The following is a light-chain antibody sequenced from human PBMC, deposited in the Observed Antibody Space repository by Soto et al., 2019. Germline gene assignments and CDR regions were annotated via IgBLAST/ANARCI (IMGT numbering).Light chain of an antibody. CDR3: QQYNIWPQT. V-gene: IGKV3D-15*01. CDR2: DAS. CDR1: QTVRSN. Sequence: LSVTPDPRATLSCRASQTVRSNYLAWYQQKPGQAPRLLIYDASSRATGIPDRFSGGGSGTEFTLTISSLQSEDFAVYFCQQYNIWPQTFGQGTKVDIK. J-gene: IGKJ1*01.